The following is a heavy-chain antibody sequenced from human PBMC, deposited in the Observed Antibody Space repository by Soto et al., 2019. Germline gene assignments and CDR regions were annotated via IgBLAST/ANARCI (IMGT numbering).Heavy chain of an antibody. V-gene: IGHV1-3*01. CDR3: ARGGSGSFHYYFDY. Sequence: QVQLVQSGAEVKKPGASVKLSCEASGYAFSTFLMHWLRQAPGQSLEWVGWINPGNGDTTYSQIFQGRVTITRDTSASTVYMELSSLKSDDTAVFFCARGGSGSFHYYFDYWGQGTLVAVSS. CDR1: GYAFSTFL. J-gene: IGHJ4*02. D-gene: IGHD1-26*01. CDR2: INPGNGDT.